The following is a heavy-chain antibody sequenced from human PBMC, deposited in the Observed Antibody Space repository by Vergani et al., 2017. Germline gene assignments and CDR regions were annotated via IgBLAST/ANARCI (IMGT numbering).Heavy chain of an antibody. J-gene: IGHJ3*02. CDR2: IYPGVSDT. D-gene: IGHD3-22*01. CDR1: GYSFTSYW. V-gene: IGHV5-51*03. Sequence: EVQLVQSGAEVKKPGESLKISCKGSGYSFTSYWIGWVRQMPGKGLEWMGIIYPGVSDTRYSPSFQGQVTISADKSISTAYLQWSSLKASDTAMYYCATYHVPYSGYRTPYDDDAFDIWGQGTMVTVSS. CDR3: ATYHVPYSGYRTPYDDDAFDI.